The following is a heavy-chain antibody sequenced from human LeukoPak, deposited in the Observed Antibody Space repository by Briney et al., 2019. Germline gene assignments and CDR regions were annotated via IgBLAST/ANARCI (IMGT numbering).Heavy chain of an antibody. J-gene: IGHJ4*02. D-gene: IGHD3-22*01. CDR3: ATNPGGYYDSSGPFDY. CDR1: GYTLTELS. CDR2: FDPEDGET. Sequence: GASVKVSCKVSGYTLTELSMHWVRQAPGKGLEWMGGFDPEDGETICAQKFQGRVTMTEDTSTDTAYMELSSLRSEDTAVYYCATNPGGYYDSSGPFDYWGQGTLVTVSS. V-gene: IGHV1-24*01.